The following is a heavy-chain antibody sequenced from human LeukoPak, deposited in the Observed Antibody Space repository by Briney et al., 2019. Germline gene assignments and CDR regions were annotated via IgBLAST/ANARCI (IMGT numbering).Heavy chain of an antibody. CDR2: ICSGGST. CDR1: GFTVSSNY. D-gene: IGHD1-7*01. V-gene: IGHV3-53*04. J-gene: IGHJ4*02. Sequence: GGSLRLSCAASGFTVSSNYMSWVRQAPGKGVEWVSVICSGGSTYYADSVKGRFTISRHNSKNTLYLQMNSLRAEDTAVYYCARDPGTITPYYYFDYWGQGTLVTVSS. CDR3: ARDPGTITPYYYFDY.